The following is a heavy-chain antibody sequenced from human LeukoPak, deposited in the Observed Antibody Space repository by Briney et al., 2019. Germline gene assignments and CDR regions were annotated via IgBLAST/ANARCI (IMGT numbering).Heavy chain of an antibody. CDR3: ARDLGRDGDYYFDY. CDR2: VSGSGTTT. V-gene: IGHV3-23*01. CDR1: GFTFSTFG. D-gene: IGHD4-17*01. J-gene: IGHJ4*02. Sequence: GGSLILSCAASGFTFSTFGMSWVRQVPGKGLEWVSAVSGSGTTTYYADAVKGRFTVSRDNSKSTLYLQMNSLRAEDTAVYYCARDLGRDGDYYFDYWGQGTLVTVSS.